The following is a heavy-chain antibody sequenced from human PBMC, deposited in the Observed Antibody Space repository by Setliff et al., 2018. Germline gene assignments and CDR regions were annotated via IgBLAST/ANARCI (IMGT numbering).Heavy chain of an antibody. CDR1: GFSFSDYS. V-gene: IGHV3-21*01. Sequence: GGSLRLSCVASGFSFSDYSMNWVRQAPGKGLEWVSSISSSSSYIYYADSMKGRFTISRDNAKNSLYLQMNSLRAEDTAVYYCARDHGIVPGVDYMDVWGKGTTVTVSS. D-gene: IGHD1-26*01. J-gene: IGHJ6*03. CDR3: ARDHGIVPGVDYMDV. CDR2: ISSSSSYI.